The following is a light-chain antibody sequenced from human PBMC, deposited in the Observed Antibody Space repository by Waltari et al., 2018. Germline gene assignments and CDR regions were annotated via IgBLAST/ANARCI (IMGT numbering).Light chain of an antibody. Sequence: EIVLTQSPATLSLSPGERATLSCRASQSVSSYLAWYQQKPGQAPRLLIYDASNRATGIPARFRGSGSGTDFTRTISSLEPEDFSVYYCQQRSNWPSTFGQGTKGEIK. CDR1: QSVSSY. V-gene: IGKV3-11*01. CDR3: QQRSNWPST. CDR2: DAS. J-gene: IGKJ1*01.